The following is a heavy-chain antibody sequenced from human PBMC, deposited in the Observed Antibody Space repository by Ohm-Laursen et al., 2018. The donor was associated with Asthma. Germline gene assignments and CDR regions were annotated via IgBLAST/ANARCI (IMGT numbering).Heavy chain of an antibody. D-gene: IGHD2-21*01. V-gene: IGHV1-18*01. CDR3: VRDVVDRFDD. CDR1: GYSVTSYA. J-gene: IGHJ4*02. CDR2: IYIANT. Sequence: ASVTVSCQVSGYSVTSYAFSWVRQAPGQRPEWMGWIYIANTNYAPKFRGRVTMTTDTSTNTLYMELRRLKSDDTAVYYCVRDVVDRFDDWGQGSLVIVSS.